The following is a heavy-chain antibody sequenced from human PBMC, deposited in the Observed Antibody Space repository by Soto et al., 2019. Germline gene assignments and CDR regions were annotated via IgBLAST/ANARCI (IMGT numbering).Heavy chain of an antibody. D-gene: IGHD3-3*01. Sequence: QVQLVQSGAEVKKPGASVKVSCKASGYTFTSYGISWVRQAPGQGLEWMGWISAYNGNTNYEQKLQGRVTMTTDTSTSTAYMELRSLRSDDTAVYYCARDVPYYDFWSGHPHLDYWGQGTLVTVSS. CDR3: ARDVPYYDFWSGHPHLDY. J-gene: IGHJ4*02. CDR2: ISAYNGNT. V-gene: IGHV1-18*04. CDR1: GYTFTSYG.